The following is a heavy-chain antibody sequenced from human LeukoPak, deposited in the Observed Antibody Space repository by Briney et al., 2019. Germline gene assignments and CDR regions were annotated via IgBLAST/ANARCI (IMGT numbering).Heavy chain of an antibody. V-gene: IGHV1-18*01. CDR2: ISAYNGNT. CDR3: ARDRIAAAEGGNWSHP. D-gene: IGHD6-13*01. J-gene: IGHJ5*02. Sequence: RGASVKVSCKASGYTFTSYGISWVRQAPGQGLEWMGWISAYNGNTNYAQKLQGRVTMTTDTSTSTAYMELRSLGSDDTAVYYCARDRIAAAEGGNWSHPWGQGTLVTLSS. CDR1: GYTFTSYG.